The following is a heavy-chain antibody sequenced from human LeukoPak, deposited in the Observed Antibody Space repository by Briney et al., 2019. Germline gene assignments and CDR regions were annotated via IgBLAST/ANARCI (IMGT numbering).Heavy chain of an antibody. D-gene: IGHD1-26*01. J-gene: IGHJ3*01. Sequence: SETLPLTCAVYGGSFSGYYWSWIRQPPGKGLEWIGEINHSGSTNYNPSLKSRVTISVDTSKNQFSLKLSSVTAADTAVYYCAKPYGSLSRGGLDVWGQGTMVTVSS. V-gene: IGHV4-34*01. CDR2: INHSGST. CDR3: AKPYGSLSRGGLDV. CDR1: GGSFSGYY.